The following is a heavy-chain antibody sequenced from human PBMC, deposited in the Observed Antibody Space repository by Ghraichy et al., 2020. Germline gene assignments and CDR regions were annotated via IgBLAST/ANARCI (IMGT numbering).Heavy chain of an antibody. V-gene: IGHV4-31*02. J-gene: IGHJ4*02. Sequence: SQTLSLTCTVSGDSISSVGYYWSWIRQHPGKGLEWIGYIYYSGSTYYNPSLKSRVTISVDTSKNQFSLKLSSVTAADTAGDYCARSPYGSGSYYVYYFDYWGQGTLVTVSS. CDR1: GDSISSVGYY. D-gene: IGHD3-10*01. CDR3: ARSPYGSGSYYVYYFDY. CDR2: IYYSGST.